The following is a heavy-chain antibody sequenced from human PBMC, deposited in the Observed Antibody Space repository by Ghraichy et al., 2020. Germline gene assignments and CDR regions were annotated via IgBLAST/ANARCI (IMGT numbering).Heavy chain of an antibody. D-gene: IGHD4-23*01. CDR3: AVYGGNSAFDY. V-gene: IGHV3-23*01. J-gene: IGHJ4*02. CDR1: GFTFSSYA. CDR2: IGDSGGTT. Sequence: GSLRLSCAASGFTFSSYAMSWVRQAPGKGLEWVSGIGDSGGTTYYADSVKGRFTISTDNSKNTLYLQMNSLRAEDTAVYYCAVYGGNSAFDYWGQGTLVTVSS.